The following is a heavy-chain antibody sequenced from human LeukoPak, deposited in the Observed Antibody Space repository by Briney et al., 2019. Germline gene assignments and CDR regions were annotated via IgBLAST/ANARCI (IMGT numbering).Heavy chain of an antibody. J-gene: IGHJ4*02. D-gene: IGHD5-12*01. CDR2: INHSGSA. Sequence: SETLSLTCAVYGGSFSDHYWSWIRQPPGQGLEWIGEINHSGSAKYNPSLKSRVTISVDTSKNQFSLVVTSVTAADTAVYYCGPFGGYSGYDLGYWGQGTLVTVSS. CDR3: GPFGGYSGYDLGY. CDR1: GGSFSDHY. V-gene: IGHV4-34*01.